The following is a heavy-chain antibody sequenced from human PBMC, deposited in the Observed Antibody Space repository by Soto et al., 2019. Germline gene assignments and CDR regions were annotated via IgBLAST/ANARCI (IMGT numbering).Heavy chain of an antibody. J-gene: IGHJ4*02. CDR1: GFTFSSYG. D-gene: IGHD1-26*01. Sequence: QVQLVESGGGVVQPGRSLRLSCAASGFTFSSYGMHWVRQAPGKGLEWVAVISYDGSNKYYAESVKGRFTISRDNSKNTLYLQMNSLRAEDTAVYYCAKAGATYSYYFDYWGQGTLVTVSS. CDR2: ISYDGSNK. V-gene: IGHV3-30*18. CDR3: AKAGATYSYYFDY.